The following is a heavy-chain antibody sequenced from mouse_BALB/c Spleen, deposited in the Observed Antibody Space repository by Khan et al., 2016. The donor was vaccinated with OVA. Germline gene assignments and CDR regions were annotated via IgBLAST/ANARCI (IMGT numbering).Heavy chain of an antibody. CDR2: IIYTGYT. Sequence: EVQLQESGPSLVKPSQTLSLTCSVTGDSITSGYWNWIRKFPGNKLEYMGYIIYTGYTYYNPSLKSRISITRHTSKNPYYLHWNSMTDEDTATYYCTRSTYRYAFVYWGQGTLVTVSA. J-gene: IGHJ3*01. CDR1: GDSITSGY. D-gene: IGHD2-14*01. CDR3: TRSTYRYAFVY. V-gene: IGHV3-8*02.